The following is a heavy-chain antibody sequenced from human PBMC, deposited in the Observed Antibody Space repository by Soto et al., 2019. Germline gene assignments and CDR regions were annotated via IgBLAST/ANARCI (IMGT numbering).Heavy chain of an antibody. V-gene: IGHV4-59*01. CDR1: GGSISTYY. D-gene: IGHD5-18*01. J-gene: IGHJ5*02. Sequence: SETLSLTCTVSGGSISTYYWNWIRQSPGKGLEWIGYIYYSGTTNYNPSLKSRVIISVDTSKNQFSLKLSSVTAADTAVYYCARAPRAMANPNWFDPWGQGTPVTVSS. CDR2: IYYSGTT. CDR3: ARAPRAMANPNWFDP.